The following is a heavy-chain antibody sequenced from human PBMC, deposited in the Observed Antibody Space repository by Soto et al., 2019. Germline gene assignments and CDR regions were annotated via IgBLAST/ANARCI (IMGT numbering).Heavy chain of an antibody. CDR2: IIPIFGTA. CDR3: ARDPCISTTCYHDY. V-gene: IGHV1-69*12. Sequence: QVQLVQSGAEVKKPGSSVKVSCKASGDTFNTYSISWVRQAPGQGLEWMGGIIPIFGTANYAQNFQGRVTXXAXGXXNTAYMDLSGLRAEDTAVYYCARDPCISTTCYHDYWGQGTLVTVSS. D-gene: IGHD2-2*01. J-gene: IGHJ4*02. CDR1: GDTFNTYS.